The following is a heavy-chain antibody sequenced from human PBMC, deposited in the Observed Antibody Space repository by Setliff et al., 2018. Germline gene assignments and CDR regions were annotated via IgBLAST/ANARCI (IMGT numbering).Heavy chain of an antibody. Sequence: SETLSLTCTVSGDSMNDNHWTWMRQPPGKGLEWIGYIYTSGGTNYNPSLKSRVTISVDMTENQFSLILRSVVAADTAAYYCARGVSGVSWTPRYWGRGTLVTVS. D-gene: IGHD6-25*01. J-gene: IGHJ4*02. CDR1: GDSMNDNH. CDR2: IYTSGGT. V-gene: IGHV4-4*08. CDR3: ARGVSGVSWTPRY.